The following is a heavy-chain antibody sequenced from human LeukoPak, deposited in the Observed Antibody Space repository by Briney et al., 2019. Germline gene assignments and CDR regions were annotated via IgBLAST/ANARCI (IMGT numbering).Heavy chain of an antibody. CDR1: GYSFTSYW. V-gene: IGHV5-51*01. Sequence: PGESLKISCKGSGYSFTSYWIGWVRQMPGKGLEWMGIIYPGDSDTRYSPSFQGQVTTSADKSISTAYLQWSSLKASDTAMYYCARPRPIVVVPAAIDAFDIWGQGTMVTVSS. CDR3: ARPRPIVVVPAAIDAFDI. CDR2: IYPGDSDT. D-gene: IGHD2-2*01. J-gene: IGHJ3*02.